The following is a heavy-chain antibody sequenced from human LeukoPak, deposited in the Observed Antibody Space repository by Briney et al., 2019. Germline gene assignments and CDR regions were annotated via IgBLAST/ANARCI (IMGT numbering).Heavy chain of an antibody. D-gene: IGHD3-3*01. CDR2: ISSDSRTI. CDR3: TRDPEWGVWFDS. CDR1: GFTFSDYY. Sequence: GGSLRLSCAASGFTFSDYYMSWIRQAPGKGLEWVSYISSDSRTIYYADSVKGRFTISRDNAKNSLYLQMNSLRAEDTAVYYCTRDPEWGVWFDSWGQGTLVTVSS. V-gene: IGHV3-11*04. J-gene: IGHJ5*01.